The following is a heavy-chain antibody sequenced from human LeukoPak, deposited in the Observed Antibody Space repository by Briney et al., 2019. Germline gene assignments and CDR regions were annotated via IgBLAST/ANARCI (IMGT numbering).Heavy chain of an antibody. J-gene: IGHJ4*02. CDR1: GGTFSSYA. D-gene: IGHD1-14*01. CDR3: ARDGPHGRPVAY. CDR2: IIPIFGTA. V-gene: IGHV1-69*13. Sequence: SVKVSCKASGGTFSSYAISWVRQAPGQGLEWMGGIIPIFGTANYAQKFQGRVTITADESTSTAYMELSSLRSEDTAVYYCARDGPHGRPVAYWGQGTLVTVSS.